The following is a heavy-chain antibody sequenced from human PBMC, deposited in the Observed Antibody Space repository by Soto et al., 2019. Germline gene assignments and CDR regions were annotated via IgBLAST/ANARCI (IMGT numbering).Heavy chain of an antibody. D-gene: IGHD2-2*01. CDR2: VSGSGGST. CDR3: AKDQSGKDIVVVPAAMYGMAV. V-gene: IGHV3-23*01. J-gene: IGHJ6*02. CDR1: GFTFDNYG. Sequence: PGGSLILSCAASGFTFDNYGMSWVRPAPGKGLEWVSTVSGSGGSTYYAASVKGRFTISRDNSKNTLYLQMNSLSAEDTAVYYCAKDQSGKDIVVVPAAMYGMAVWGQGTTVTVSS.